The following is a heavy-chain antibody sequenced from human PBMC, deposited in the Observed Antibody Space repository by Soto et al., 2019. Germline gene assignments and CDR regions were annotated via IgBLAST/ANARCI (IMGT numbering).Heavy chain of an antibody. Sequence: PGCSIRHSGADAGFTFSSYAMNWVRQDPGKGLEWVAVISYDGSNKYYADSVKGRFTISRDNSKNTLYLQMNSLRAEDTAVYYCARILVGATAYYYYGMDVWGQGTTVTVSS. CDR3: ARILVGATAYYYYGMDV. D-gene: IGHD1-26*01. CDR1: GFTFSSYA. J-gene: IGHJ6*02. V-gene: IGHV3-30-3*01. CDR2: ISYDGSNK.